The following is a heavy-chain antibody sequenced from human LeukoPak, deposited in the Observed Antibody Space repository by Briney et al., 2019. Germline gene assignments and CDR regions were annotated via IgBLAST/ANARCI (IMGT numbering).Heavy chain of an antibody. V-gene: IGHV3-23*01. D-gene: IGHD3-22*01. J-gene: IGHJ4*02. CDR1: GFTFSSYA. Sequence: GGSLRLSCAPSGFTFSSYAMSWVRQAPGKGLEWVSGISGSGGSTYHADSVKGRFTISRDNSKNTLYLQMNSLRAEGTAVYYCVKDRVYYYDSGGYYFDYWGQGTLVTVSS. CDR3: VKDRVYYYDSGGYYFDY. CDR2: ISGSGGST.